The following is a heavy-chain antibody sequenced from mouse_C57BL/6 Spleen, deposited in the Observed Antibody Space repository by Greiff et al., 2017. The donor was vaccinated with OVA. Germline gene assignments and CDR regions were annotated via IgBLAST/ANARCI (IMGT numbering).Heavy chain of an antibody. CDR3: AREGAY. J-gene: IGHJ3*01. V-gene: IGHV3-6*01. CDR1: GYSITSGYY. Sequence: EVKLMESGPGLVKPSQSLSLTCSVTGYSITSGYYWNWIRQFPGNKLEWMGYISYDGSNNYNPSLKNQISITRDTSKNQFFLKLNSVTTEDTATYYCAREGAYWGQGTLVTVSA. CDR2: ISYDGSN.